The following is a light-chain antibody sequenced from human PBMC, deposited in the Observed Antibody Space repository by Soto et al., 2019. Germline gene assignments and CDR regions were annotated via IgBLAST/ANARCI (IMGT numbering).Light chain of an antibody. CDR3: QQYGSSPPYT. V-gene: IGKV3-20*01. CDR1: QSVSSSY. J-gene: IGKJ2*01. Sequence: EIVLTQSPGNLSLSPWARATLSCRASQSVSSSYLAWYQQKPGQAPRLLIYGASSRSTGIPDRFSGSGSGTDFTLTISSLEPEDFAVYYCQQYGSSPPYTFGQGTKLEIK. CDR2: GAS.